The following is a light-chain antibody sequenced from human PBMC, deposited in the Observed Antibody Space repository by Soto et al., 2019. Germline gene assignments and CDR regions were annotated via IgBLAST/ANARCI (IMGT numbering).Light chain of an antibody. CDR2: GAS. Sequence: EIVMTQSPATLSVSPGERVTLSCWASQSVFSSLAWYQQKPGQAPRLLIYGASTRATGIPARFSGSGSGTDFTLTISSLQPEDFATYYCQQSYSTPRTFGQGTKVDIK. J-gene: IGKJ1*01. CDR1: QSVFSS. CDR3: QQSYSTPRT. V-gene: IGKV3-15*01.